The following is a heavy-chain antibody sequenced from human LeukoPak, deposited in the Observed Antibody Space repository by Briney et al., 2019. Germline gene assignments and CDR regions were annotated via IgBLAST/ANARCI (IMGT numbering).Heavy chain of an antibody. Sequence: SETLSLTCAVYGGSFSGYYWSWVRQPPGKGLEWIGEINHSGSTNYNPSLKSRVTISVDTSKNQFSLKLSSVTAADTAVYYCARGYKGRVVVSHYFDYWGQGTLVTVSS. CDR3: ARGYKGRVVVSHYFDY. V-gene: IGHV4-34*01. CDR2: INHSGST. D-gene: IGHD2-21*01. CDR1: GGSFSGYY. J-gene: IGHJ4*02.